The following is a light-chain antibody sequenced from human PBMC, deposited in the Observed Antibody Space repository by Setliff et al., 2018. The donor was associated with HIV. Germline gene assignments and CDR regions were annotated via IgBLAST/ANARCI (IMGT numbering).Light chain of an antibody. CDR2: DVI. J-gene: IGLJ1*01. CDR1: TSDVGGHNF. V-gene: IGLV2-11*01. CDR3: CSYAGSHTFV. Sequence: SALTQPRSVSGSPGQSVTISCTGTTSDVGGHNFVSWYQHHPGKAPKLMIYDVIKRPSGVPDRFSGSKSGNTASLTISGLQAEDEADYYCCSYAGSHTFVFGTGTKVTV.